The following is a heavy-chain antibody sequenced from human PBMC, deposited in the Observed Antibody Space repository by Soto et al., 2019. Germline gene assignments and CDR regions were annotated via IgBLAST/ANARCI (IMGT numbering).Heavy chain of an antibody. CDR1: GGSISGYY. V-gene: IGHV4-59*01. CDR3: ARDLWGYCGTDCYPLDV. J-gene: IGHJ6*02. Sequence: SETLSLTCTVSGGSISGYYWSWIRQPPGKGLEWIGYMYNTGSTVYNPSFESRVTLSVDTSKNQFSLKLNSVTAADKAVYYCARDLWGYCGTDCYPLDVWGQGTTVTVS. D-gene: IGHD2-21*02. CDR2: MYNTGST.